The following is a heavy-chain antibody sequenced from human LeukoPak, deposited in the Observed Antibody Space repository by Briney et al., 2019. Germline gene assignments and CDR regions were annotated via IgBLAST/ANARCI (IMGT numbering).Heavy chain of an antibody. CDR1: GYTFTSYD. V-gene: IGHV1-8*02. CDR2: MNPNSGNT. CDR3: ARVGYCSGGSCYH. Sequence: VASVKVSCKASGYTFTSYDINWVRQATGQGLEWMGWMNPNSGNTGYAQKFQGRVTMTRNTSISTAYMELSSLGSEDTAVYYCARVGYCSGGSCYHWGQGTLVTVSS. J-gene: IGHJ5*02. D-gene: IGHD2-15*01.